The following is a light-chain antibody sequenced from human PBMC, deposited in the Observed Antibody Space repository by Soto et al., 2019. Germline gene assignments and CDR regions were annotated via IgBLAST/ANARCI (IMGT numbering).Light chain of an antibody. J-gene: IGLJ2*01. V-gene: IGLV2-14*01. CDR1: SSDVGGYNY. Sequence: QSALTQPASASGSPGQSITISCTGTSSDVGGYNYVSWYQQHPGEAPKLMIYDVSNRPSGVSNRFSGSKSGNTASLTISGLQAEDEADYYCSSYTSSSTLVFGGGTKLTVL. CDR3: SSYTSSSTLV. CDR2: DVS.